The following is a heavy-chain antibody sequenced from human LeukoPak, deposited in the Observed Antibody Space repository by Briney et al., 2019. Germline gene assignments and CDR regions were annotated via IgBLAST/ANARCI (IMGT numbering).Heavy chain of an antibody. J-gene: IGHJ3*02. CDR1: GYTFTRYG. CDR3: ARDLLAPTYYYDSSGPFAFDI. D-gene: IGHD3-22*01. Sequence: ASVKVSCKASGYTFTRYGISWVRQAPGQGLEWMGWISAYNGNTNYAQKLQGRVTMTTDTSTSTAYMELRSLRSDDTAVYYCARDLLAPTYYYDSSGPFAFDIWGQGTMVTVSS. V-gene: IGHV1-18*01. CDR2: ISAYNGNT.